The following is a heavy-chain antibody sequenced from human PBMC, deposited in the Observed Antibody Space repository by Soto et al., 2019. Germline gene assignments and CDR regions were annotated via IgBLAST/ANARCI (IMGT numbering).Heavy chain of an antibody. V-gene: IGHV3-33*01. CDR3: ARDHDSSGHYKPRNY. CDR2: IWYDGSNK. CDR1: GFTFSSYG. Sequence: GGSLRLSCAASGFTFSSYGMHWVRQAPGKGLEWVAVIWYDGSNKYYADSVKGRFTISRDNSKNTLYLQMNSLRAEDTAVYYCARDHDSSGHYKPRNYWGQGTLVTVSS. J-gene: IGHJ4*02. D-gene: IGHD3-22*01.